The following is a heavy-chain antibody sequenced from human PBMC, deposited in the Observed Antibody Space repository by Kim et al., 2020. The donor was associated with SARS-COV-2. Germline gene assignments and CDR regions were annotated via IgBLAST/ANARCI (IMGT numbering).Heavy chain of an antibody. Sequence: NPSLKSRVTISVDTSKNQFPLKLSSVTAADTAVYYCARLPAAIIAGSFDYWGQGTLVTVSS. D-gene: IGHD2-2*01. V-gene: IGHV4-39*01. CDR3: ARLPAAIIAGSFDY. J-gene: IGHJ4*02.